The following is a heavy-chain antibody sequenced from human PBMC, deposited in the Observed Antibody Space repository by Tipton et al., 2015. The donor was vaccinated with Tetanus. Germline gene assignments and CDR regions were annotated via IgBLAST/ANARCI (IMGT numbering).Heavy chain of an antibody. CDR1: RASMNSYY. D-gene: IGHD2-2*01. CDR2: IYPAGGT. V-gene: IGHV4-4*07. J-gene: IGHJ1*01. CDR3: ARGSSVWSWYMQH. Sequence: TLSLTCTVSRASMNSYYWTWIRQSAGKGLEWIGRIYPAGGTNYNPSLQSRVTMSVDTSKNQFSLKLSSVTPADTAVYYCARGSSVWSWYMQHWGQGTLVTVSS.